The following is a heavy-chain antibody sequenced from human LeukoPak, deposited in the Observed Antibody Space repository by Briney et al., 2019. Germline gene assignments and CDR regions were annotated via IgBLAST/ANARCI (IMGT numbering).Heavy chain of an antibody. CDR3: ATLRSDSSGWYYFDF. CDR2: IWYDGSKK. Sequence: GGSLRLSCAASGFTFRSYGMRWVRQAPGKGLEWVAIIWYDGSKKLYVDSVKGRFTISRDNSKNTLYLQMNSLRAQDTAVYYCATLRSDSSGWYYFDFGGQGTLVTVSS. V-gene: IGHV3-33*01. J-gene: IGHJ4*02. D-gene: IGHD6-19*01. CDR1: GFTFRSYG.